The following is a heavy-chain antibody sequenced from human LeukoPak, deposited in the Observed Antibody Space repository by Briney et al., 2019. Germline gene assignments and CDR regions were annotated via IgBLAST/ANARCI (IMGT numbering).Heavy chain of an antibody. CDR1: GFTFSDYY. CDR2: ISSSSSYT. Sequence: KPGGSLRLSCAASGFTFSDYYMSWMRQAPGKGLEWVSYISSSSSYTNYADSVKGRFTISRDNAKNSLYVQINSLRAEDTAVYYCARHDAGMVRGVRNWGQGTLVTVSS. CDR3: ARHDAGMVRGVRN. V-gene: IGHV3-11*03. J-gene: IGHJ4*02. D-gene: IGHD3-10*01.